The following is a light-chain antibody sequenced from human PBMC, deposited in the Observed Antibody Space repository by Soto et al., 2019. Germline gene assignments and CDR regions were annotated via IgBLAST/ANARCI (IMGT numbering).Light chain of an antibody. J-gene: IGLJ1*01. Sequence: QSVLTQPASGSGSHGQSITISCTGTSSDVGSYNLVSWYQQHPGKAPKLMIYEVSKRPSGVSNRFSGSKSGNTASLTISGLQAEDEADYYCCSYAGSSTLYVFGTGTKVTVL. CDR1: SSDVGSYNL. V-gene: IGLV2-23*02. CDR3: CSYAGSSTLYV. CDR2: EVS.